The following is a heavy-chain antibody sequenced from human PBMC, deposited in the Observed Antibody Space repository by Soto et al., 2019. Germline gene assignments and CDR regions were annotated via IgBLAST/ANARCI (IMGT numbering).Heavy chain of an antibody. V-gene: IGHV3-15*07. Sequence: VGSLRLSWAASGFTFGDPCVNWIRQTPGKGLEWVGRVKSKNDGGTTDFAAPVKGRFAISRDDSKNMVYLEMNSLQTEDTAIYYCTTDSYITSIIVRFDYWGHGTLVTAPQ. CDR1: GFTFGDPC. J-gene: IGHJ4*01. D-gene: IGHD3-22*01. CDR3: TTDSYITSIIVRFDY. CDR2: VKSKNDGGTT.